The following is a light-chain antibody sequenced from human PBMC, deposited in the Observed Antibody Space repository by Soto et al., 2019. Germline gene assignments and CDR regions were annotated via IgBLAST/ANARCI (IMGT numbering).Light chain of an antibody. CDR1: SSDVGGYNY. CDR3: SSYPTRSTYV. V-gene: IGLV2-14*03. Sequence: QSALTQPASVSGSPGQSITISCTGTSSDVGGYNYVSWYQHHPGKAPKLMIYDVSDRPSGVSNRFSGSKSGNTASLTISGLQAGDEVFYCCSSYPTRSTYVFGTGPKVPVL. J-gene: IGLJ1*01. CDR2: DVS.